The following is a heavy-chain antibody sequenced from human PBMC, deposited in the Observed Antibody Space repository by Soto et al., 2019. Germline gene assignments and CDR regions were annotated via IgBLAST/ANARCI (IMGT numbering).Heavy chain of an antibody. CDR2: IYYSGST. Sequence: SETLSLTCTVSGGSISSGGYYWSWIRQHPGKGLEWIGYIYYSGSTYYNPSLKSRVTISVDTSKNQFSLKLSSVTAADTAVYYCARSREGSNREGYFDYWGQGTLVTVSS. CDR1: GGSISSGGYY. D-gene: IGHD7-27*01. CDR3: ARSREGSNREGYFDY. V-gene: IGHV4-31*03. J-gene: IGHJ4*02.